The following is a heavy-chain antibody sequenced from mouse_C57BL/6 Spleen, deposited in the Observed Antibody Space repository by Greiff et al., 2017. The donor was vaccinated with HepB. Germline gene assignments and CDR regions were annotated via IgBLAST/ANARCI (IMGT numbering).Heavy chain of an antibody. CDR3: ARGGYYGSSSLYYYAMDY. Sequence: VKLMESGAELVKPGASVKISCKASGYTFTDYYINWVKQRPGQGLEWIGKIGPGSGSTYYNEKFKGKATLTADKSSSTAYMQLSSLTSEDSAVYFCARGGYYGSSSLYYYAMDYWGQGTSVTVSS. CDR2: IGPGSGST. D-gene: IGHD1-1*01. J-gene: IGHJ4*01. V-gene: IGHV1-77*01. CDR1: GYTFTDYY.